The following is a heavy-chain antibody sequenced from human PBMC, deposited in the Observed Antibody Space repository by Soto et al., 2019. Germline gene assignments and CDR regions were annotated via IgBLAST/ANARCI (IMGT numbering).Heavy chain of an antibody. Sequence: GGSLRLSCAASGFTFSSYGMHWVRQAPGKGLEWVAVISYDGSNKYYADSVKGRFTISRDNSKNTLYLQMNSLRAEDTAVYYCAKDEGGKWFGGYYYYYGMDVWGQGTTVTVSS. J-gene: IGHJ6*02. D-gene: IGHD3-10*01. CDR3: AKDEGGKWFGGYYYYYGMDV. CDR2: ISYDGSNK. CDR1: GFTFSSYG. V-gene: IGHV3-30*18.